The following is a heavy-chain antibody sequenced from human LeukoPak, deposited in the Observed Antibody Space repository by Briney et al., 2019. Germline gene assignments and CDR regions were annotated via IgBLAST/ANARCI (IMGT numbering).Heavy chain of an antibody. CDR2: IYPGDFDI. V-gene: IGHV5-51*01. J-gene: IGHJ4*02. Sequence: GESLKISCQASEYSFTTYWIGWVRQMPGKGLEWMGIIYPGDFDIRYSPSFQGQVTFSTDKSISTAYLQWNSLKASDTAMYYCARLALDGGNYFDYWGQGTLVSVSS. CDR1: EYSFTTYW. D-gene: IGHD3-16*01. CDR3: ARLALDGGNYFDY.